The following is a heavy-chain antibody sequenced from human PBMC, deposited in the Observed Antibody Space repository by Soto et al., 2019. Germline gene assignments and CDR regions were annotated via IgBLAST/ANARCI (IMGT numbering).Heavy chain of an antibody. CDR2: IYYSGST. V-gene: IGHV4-31*03. CDR3: ARDYLAAAGTLLIHGGSFDY. Sequence: QVQLQESGPGLVKPSQTLSLTCTVSGGSISSGGYYWSWIRQHPGKGLEWNGYIYYSGSTYYNPSLKSRVTISVDTSKNQFSLKLSSVTAADTAVYYCARDYLAAAGTLLIHGGSFDYWGQGTLVTVSS. J-gene: IGHJ4*02. CDR1: GGSISSGGYY. D-gene: IGHD6-13*01.